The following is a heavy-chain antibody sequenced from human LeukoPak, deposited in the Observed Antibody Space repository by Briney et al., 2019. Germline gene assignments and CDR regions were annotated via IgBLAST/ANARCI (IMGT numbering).Heavy chain of an antibody. V-gene: IGHV4-59*01. Sequence: PSETLSLTCTVSGGSISSYYWSWIRQPPGKGLEWIGYIYYRGSTNYNPSLKSRVTISVDTSKNQFSLKLSSVTAADTAVYYCARDPHTSNQPDYWGQGTLVTVSS. CDR2: IYYRGST. CDR1: GGSISSYY. D-gene: IGHD2-2*01. CDR3: ARDPHTSNQPDY. J-gene: IGHJ4*02.